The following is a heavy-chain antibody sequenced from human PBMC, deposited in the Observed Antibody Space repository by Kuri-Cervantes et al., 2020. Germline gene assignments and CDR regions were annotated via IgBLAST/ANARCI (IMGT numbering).Heavy chain of an antibody. Sequence: GGSLRLSCKASGYTFTGYYMHWVRQAPGQGLEWMGWINPNSGGTNYAQKFQGRVTMTRDTSISTAYMELSRLRSDDTAVYYCARDGVGDTAMAYYYYGMDVWGQGTTVTVSS. CDR2: INPNSGGT. CDR3: ARDGVGDTAMAYYYYGMDV. J-gene: IGHJ6*02. V-gene: IGHV1-2*02. CDR1: GYTFTGYY. D-gene: IGHD5-18*01.